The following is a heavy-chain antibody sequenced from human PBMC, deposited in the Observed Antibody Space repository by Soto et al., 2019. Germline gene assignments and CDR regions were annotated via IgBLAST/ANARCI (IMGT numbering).Heavy chain of an antibody. V-gene: IGHV4-4*07. CDR1: GGSFSSSY. CDR3: ATGRSEVVPGAMDP. Sequence: ETLSLPSTVSGGSFSSSYCNWVRKSAGKGLEWIGRIYPTGSTTYNPSLKSRLTMSVDTSKNQFSLRLTSMTAADTAVYYCATGRSEVVPGAMDPWGQGTLVTVSS. D-gene: IGHD2-2*01. J-gene: IGHJ5*02. CDR2: IYPTGST.